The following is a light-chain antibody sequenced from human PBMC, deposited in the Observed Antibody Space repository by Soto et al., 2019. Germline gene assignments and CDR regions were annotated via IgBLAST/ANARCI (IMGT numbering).Light chain of an antibody. V-gene: IGLV2-14*01. CDR2: EVT. J-gene: IGLJ1*01. CDR1: SSDVGGYNA. CDR3: NSFRVSHLYV. Sequence: QSALSQPDSVSGSPGQTITISCTGTSSDVGGYNAVSWYQHHPGKAPKLIIDEVTHRPPGVSDRFSASKSGNTASLTISGLQAEDEADYYCNSFRVSHLYVFGTGTKVTVL.